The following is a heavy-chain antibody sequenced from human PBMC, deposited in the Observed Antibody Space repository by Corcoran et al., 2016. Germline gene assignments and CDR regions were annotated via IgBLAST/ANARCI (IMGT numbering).Heavy chain of an antibody. D-gene: IGHD3-3*01. V-gene: IGHV1-18*01. CDR3: ARDVREGYDFWQPRHPGGY. CDR1: GYTLTSYG. CDR2: ISAYNGNT. J-gene: IGHJ4*02. Sequence: QVQLVQSGAEVKKPGASVKVSCEASGYTLTSYGISWVLQAPGQGLEWMGWISAYNGNTNYAQKLQGRVTMTTDTSTSTAYMELRSLRSDDTAVDYCARDVREGYDFWQPRHPGGYWGQGTLVTVSS.